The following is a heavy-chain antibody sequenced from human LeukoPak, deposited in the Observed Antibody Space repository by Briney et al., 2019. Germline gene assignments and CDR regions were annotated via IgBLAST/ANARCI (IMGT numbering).Heavy chain of an antibody. CDR1: GYTFTGYY. D-gene: IGHD3-3*01. CDR2: INPNSGGT. J-gene: IGHJ4*02. Sequence: ASVKVSCKASGYTFTGYYMHWVRQAPGQGLEWMGWINPNSGGTNYAQKFQGRVTMTRDTSISTAYMELSRLRSDDTAVYYCARVPYYDFWSGYPWYYFDYWGQGTLVTVSS. V-gene: IGHV1-2*02. CDR3: ARVPYYDFWSGYPWYYFDY.